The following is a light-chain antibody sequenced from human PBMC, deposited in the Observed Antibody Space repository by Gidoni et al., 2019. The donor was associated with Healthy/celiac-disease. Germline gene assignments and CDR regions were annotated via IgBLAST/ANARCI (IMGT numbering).Light chain of an antibody. CDR3: QQYNNWPRT. J-gene: IGKJ2*01. CDR2: GAS. CDR1: QSVSSN. V-gene: IGKV3-15*01. Sequence: EIVMTQSPATLSVSPGERATLSCRTSQSVSSNLAWYQQKPGQAPRLLIYGASTRAISIPARFSGSGSGTEFTLTISSLQSEDFAVYYCQQYNNWPRTFGQGTKLEIK.